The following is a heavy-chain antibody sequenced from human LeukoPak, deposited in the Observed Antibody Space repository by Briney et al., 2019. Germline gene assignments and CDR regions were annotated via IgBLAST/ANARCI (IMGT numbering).Heavy chain of an antibody. Sequence: QPGGSLRLSCAASGFTFSNYAMIWVRQAPGKGLECISTLSGENALIYYADSVKGRFTISRDNSKNTLYLQMSNVRPEDTARYYCARNEARYHYYIGFWGEGTTVTVPS. J-gene: IGHJ6*03. V-gene: IGHV3-23*01. CDR3: ARNEARYHYYIGF. CDR2: LSGENALI. CDR1: GFTFSNYA.